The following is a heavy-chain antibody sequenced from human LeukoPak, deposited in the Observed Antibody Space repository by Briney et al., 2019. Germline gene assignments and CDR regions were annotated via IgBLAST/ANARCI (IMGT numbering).Heavy chain of an antibody. D-gene: IGHD4-17*01. CDR2: ISGSGGST. V-gene: IGHV3-23*01. CDR1: GFTFSSYA. Sequence: PGGSLRLSCAASGFTFSSYAMSWVRQAPGKGLEWVSAISGSGGSTYYADSVKGRFTISRDNSKNTLYLQMNSLRAGDTAVYYCAKDNGEALVYGDHDDAFDIWGQGTMVTVSS. J-gene: IGHJ3*02. CDR3: AKDNGEALVYGDHDDAFDI.